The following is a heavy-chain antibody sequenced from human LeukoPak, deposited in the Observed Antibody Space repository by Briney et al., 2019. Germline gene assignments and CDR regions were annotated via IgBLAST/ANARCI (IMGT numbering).Heavy chain of an antibody. CDR3: VKDMEPGGSGH. J-gene: IGHJ4*02. Sequence: GGSLRLSCAASGFTFSNYAMSWVRQAPGKGLEWVSGMTLDSGRIGYADSVKGRFTISRDKAKNSVLLQMNSVRTEDTALYYCVKDMEPGGSGHWGPGTLVTVSS. CDR1: GFTFSNYA. V-gene: IGHV3-9*01. D-gene: IGHD1-26*01. CDR2: MTLDSGRI.